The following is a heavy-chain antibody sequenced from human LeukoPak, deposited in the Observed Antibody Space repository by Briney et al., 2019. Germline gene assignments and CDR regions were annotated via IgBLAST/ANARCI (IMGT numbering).Heavy chain of an antibody. V-gene: IGHV7-4-1*02. CDR1: GYTFTSYA. D-gene: IGHD4-17*01. J-gene: IGHJ3*02. CDR2: INTNTGNP. CDR3: ASDLTSIRNDYGDYDHHDAFDI. Sequence: ASVKVSCKASGYTFTSYAINWVRQAPGQGLEWMGWINTNTGNPTYAQGFTGRFVFSLDTSVSTAYLQISSLKAEDTAVYYCASDLTSIRNDYGDYDHHDAFDIWGQGTMVTVSS.